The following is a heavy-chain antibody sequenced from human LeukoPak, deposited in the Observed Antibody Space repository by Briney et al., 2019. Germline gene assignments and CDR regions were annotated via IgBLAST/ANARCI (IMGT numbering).Heavy chain of an antibody. D-gene: IGHD6-19*01. Sequence: SETLSLTCTVSGGSISSYYWSWIRQPPGKGLEWIGYIYYSGSTNYNPSLKSRVTISVDKSMNQFSLKLTSVTAADTAVYYCARVTGYSSGWQSSYYFDYWGQGTLVTVSS. CDR1: GGSISSYY. J-gene: IGHJ4*02. CDR2: IYYSGST. V-gene: IGHV4-59*12. CDR3: ARVTGYSSGWQSSYYFDY.